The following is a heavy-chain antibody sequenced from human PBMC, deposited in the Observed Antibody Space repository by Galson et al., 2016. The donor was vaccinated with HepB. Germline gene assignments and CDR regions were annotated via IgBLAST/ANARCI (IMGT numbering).Heavy chain of an antibody. CDR3: ATGRLVRRIFDH. Sequence: SLRLSCAASGFVFSTFGLSWVRQAPGKGLEWVASISPRRTTYYSDSVQGRFTTSRDNTNNTLYLQMNGLRAEDTAVYYCATGRLVRRIFDHWGQGTLLTVSS. V-gene: IGHV3-23*01. CDR1: GFVFSTFG. J-gene: IGHJ4*02. D-gene: IGHD1-1*01. CDR2: ISPRRTT.